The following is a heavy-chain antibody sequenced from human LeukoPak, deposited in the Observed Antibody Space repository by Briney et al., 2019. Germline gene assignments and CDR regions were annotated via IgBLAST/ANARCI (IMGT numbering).Heavy chain of an antibody. CDR3: ARAPAGIAARLYFDY. CDR2: IYYSGST. Sequence: SETLSLTCTVSGGSISSSSYYWGWIRQPPGTGLEWTGSIYYSGSTYYNPSLKSRVTISVDTSKNQFSLKLSSVTAADTAVYYCARAPAGIAARLYFDYWGQGTLVTVSS. D-gene: IGHD6-6*01. V-gene: IGHV4-39*07. CDR1: GGSISSSSYY. J-gene: IGHJ4*02.